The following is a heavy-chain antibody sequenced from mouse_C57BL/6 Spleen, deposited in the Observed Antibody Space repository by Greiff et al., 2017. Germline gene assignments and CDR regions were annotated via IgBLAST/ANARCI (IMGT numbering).Heavy chain of an antibody. Sequence: EVQLVESGPGLVKPSQSLSLTCSVTGYSITSGYYWNWIRQFPGNKLEWMGYISYDGSNNYNPSLKNRISSTRDTSKNQFFLKLNSVTTEDTATYYCARGGYYDYLDYWGQGTTLTVSS. CDR1: GYSITSGYY. J-gene: IGHJ2*01. D-gene: IGHD2-4*01. CDR3: ARGGYYDYLDY. V-gene: IGHV3-6*01. CDR2: ISYDGSN.